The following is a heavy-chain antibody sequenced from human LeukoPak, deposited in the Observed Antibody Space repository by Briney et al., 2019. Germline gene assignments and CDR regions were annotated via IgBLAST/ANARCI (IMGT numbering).Heavy chain of an antibody. CDR1: GFTFEDYG. CDR3: ARVPDLAGAAWYYYYYYMDV. Sequence: SGGSLRLFCAACGFTFEDYGMSWVRQAPGKGLEWVSGINWNGGSTGCADCVKGRFTISRDNAKNSLYLQMNSLRPEDTALYYCARVPDLAGAAWYYYYYYMDVWGKGTTVTVSS. V-gene: IGHV3-20*04. J-gene: IGHJ6*03. CDR2: INWNGGST. D-gene: IGHD1-1*01.